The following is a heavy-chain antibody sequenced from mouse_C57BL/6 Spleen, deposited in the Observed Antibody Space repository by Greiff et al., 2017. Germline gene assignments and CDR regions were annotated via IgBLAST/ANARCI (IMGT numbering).Heavy chain of an antibody. Sequence: QVQLQQPGAELVMPGASVKLSCKASGYTFTSYWMHWVKQRPGQGLEWIGEIDPSDSYTNYNQKFKGKSTLTVDKSSSTAYMQLSSLTSEDSAFYYCARDYGGGYFDYWGQGTTLTVSS. CDR3: ARDYGGGYFDY. D-gene: IGHD1-1*01. J-gene: IGHJ2*01. CDR1: GYTFTSYW. V-gene: IGHV1-69*01. CDR2: IDPSDSYT.